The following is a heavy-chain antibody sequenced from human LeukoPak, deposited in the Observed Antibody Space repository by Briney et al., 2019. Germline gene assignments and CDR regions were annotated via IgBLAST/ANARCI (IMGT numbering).Heavy chain of an antibody. J-gene: IGHJ4*02. V-gene: IGHV4-59*08. D-gene: IGHD4-17*01. Sequence: SETLSLTCTVSGGSISSYYWSWIRQSPEKGLEWIGYIYYSGSTNYNPSLKSRITIVVDTSKNQISLKLSSVTAADTAVYYCARAGYGDYGLFDYWGQGTLVTVSS. CDR3: ARAGYGDYGLFDY. CDR1: GGSISSYY. CDR2: IYYSGST.